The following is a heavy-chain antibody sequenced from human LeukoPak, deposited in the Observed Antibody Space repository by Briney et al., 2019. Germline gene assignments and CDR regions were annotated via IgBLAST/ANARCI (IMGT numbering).Heavy chain of an antibody. CDR1: GFTFSSYA. CDR3: AKHAEDYYGSGSYYNPLFDY. CDR2: ISGSGGST. J-gene: IGHJ4*02. V-gene: IGHV3-23*01. D-gene: IGHD3-10*01. Sequence: GGSLRLSCAASGFTFSSYAMSWVRQAPGKGLEWVSAISGSGGSTYYADSVKGRFTISRDNSKNTLYLQMNSPRAEDTAVYYCAKHAEDYYGSGSYYNPLFDYWGQGTLVTVSS.